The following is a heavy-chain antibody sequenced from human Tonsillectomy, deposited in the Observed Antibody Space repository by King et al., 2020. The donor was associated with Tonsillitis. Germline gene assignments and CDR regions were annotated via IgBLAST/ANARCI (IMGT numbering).Heavy chain of an antibody. D-gene: IGHD3-10*01. Sequence: VQLVESGGDVVQPGGSLRLSCAASGFTFSSYGMHWVRQAPGKGLEWVAFIRYDGSNKYYADSVKGRFTISRDNSKNTVYLQVDSLRADDTAVYHCAKEMNYASGGPFWFDPWGQGTLVTVSS. V-gene: IGHV3-30*02. J-gene: IGHJ5*02. CDR2: IRYDGSNK. CDR3: AKEMNYASGGPFWFDP. CDR1: GFTFSSYG.